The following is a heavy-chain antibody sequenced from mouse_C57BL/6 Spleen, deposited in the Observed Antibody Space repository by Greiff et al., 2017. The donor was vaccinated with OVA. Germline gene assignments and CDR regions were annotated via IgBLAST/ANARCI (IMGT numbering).Heavy chain of an antibody. Sequence: VQLKESGAELVKPGASVKLSCTASGFTINDYYMHWVKQRTEQGLEWIGRIDPEDGETKYAPKFQGKATITADTSSNTAYLQLSSLTSEDTAVYYCALDSSGYWFAYWGQGTLVTVSA. CDR3: ALDSSGYWFAY. V-gene: IGHV14-2*01. J-gene: IGHJ3*01. D-gene: IGHD3-2*02. CDR2: IDPEDGET. CDR1: GFTINDYY.